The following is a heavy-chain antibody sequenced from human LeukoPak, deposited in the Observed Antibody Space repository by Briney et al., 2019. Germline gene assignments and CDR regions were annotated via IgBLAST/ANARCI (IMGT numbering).Heavy chain of an antibody. CDR3: ARDPNKYYYGSGSIDY. CDR2: ISAYNGNT. Sequence: GASVKVSCKASGYTFTSYGISWVRQAPGQGLEWMGWISAYNGNTNYAQKLQGRVTMTTDTSTSTAYMELRSLRSDDTAAYYCARDPNKYYYGSGSIDYWGQGTLVTVSS. J-gene: IGHJ4*02. CDR1: GYTFTSYG. V-gene: IGHV1-18*01. D-gene: IGHD3-10*01.